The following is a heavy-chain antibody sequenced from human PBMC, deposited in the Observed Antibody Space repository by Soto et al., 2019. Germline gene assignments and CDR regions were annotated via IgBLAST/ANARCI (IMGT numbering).Heavy chain of an antibody. CDR3: ARDWEPQYYDILTGYYDFPPKTLDY. CDR1: GFTFSSYS. CDR2: ISSSSSYI. J-gene: IGHJ4*02. D-gene: IGHD3-9*01. Sequence: GGSLRLSCAASGFTFSSYSMNWVRQAPGKGLEWVSSISSSSSYIYYADSVKGRFTISRDNAKNSLYLQMNSLRAEDTAVYYCARDWEPQYYDILTGYYDFPPKTLDYWGQGTLVTXSS. V-gene: IGHV3-21*01.